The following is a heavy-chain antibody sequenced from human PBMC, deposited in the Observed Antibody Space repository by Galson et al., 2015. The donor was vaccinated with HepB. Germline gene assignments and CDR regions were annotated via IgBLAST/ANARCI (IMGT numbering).Heavy chain of an antibody. CDR1: GFIFGTYT. J-gene: IGHJ5*02. D-gene: IGHD3-10*01. CDR3: VRGGTYYTSGSYSPFDP. CDR2: ISYDGNEK. V-gene: IGHV3-30*04. Sequence: SLRLSCAASGFIFGTYTMHWVRQAPGKGLEWVALISYDGNEKYYADSVKGRFTISRDNSKNTLYLQMNSLRPEDTAVYYCVRGGTYYTSGSYSPFDPWGQGTLVTVSS.